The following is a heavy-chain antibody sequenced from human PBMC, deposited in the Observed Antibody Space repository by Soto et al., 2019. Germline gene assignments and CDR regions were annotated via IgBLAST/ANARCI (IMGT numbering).Heavy chain of an antibody. D-gene: IGHD6-19*01. CDR2: IFHTGSA. CDR1: GDSISSYY. CDR3: ARQPYTSGAYYLDV. Sequence: SETLSLTCTVSGDSISSYYWSWIRQPPGKGLEWIGYIFHTGSANYNPSLKSRVTISIDTSKNQFSLRLSSVTAADTAVYYCARQPYTSGAYYLDVWGKGTTVTVSS. V-gene: IGHV4-59*08. J-gene: IGHJ6*03.